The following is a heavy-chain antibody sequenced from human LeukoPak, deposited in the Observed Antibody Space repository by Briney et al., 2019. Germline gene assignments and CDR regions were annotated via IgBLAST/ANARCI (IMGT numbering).Heavy chain of an antibody. CDR1: GGSISSSSYY. J-gene: IGHJ4*02. Sequence: SETLSLTCTVSGGSISSSSYYWGWIRQPPGKGLEWIGSIYYSGSTYYNPSLKSRVTISVDTSKNQFSLKLSSVTAADTAVYYCARLQTIFGVVVSFDYWGQGTLVTVSS. CDR2: IYYSGST. V-gene: IGHV4-39*01. CDR3: ARLQTIFGVVVSFDY. D-gene: IGHD3-3*01.